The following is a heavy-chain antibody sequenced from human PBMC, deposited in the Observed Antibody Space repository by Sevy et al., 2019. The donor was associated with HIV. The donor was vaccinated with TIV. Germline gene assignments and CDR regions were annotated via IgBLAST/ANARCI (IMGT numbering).Heavy chain of an antibody. CDR1: GFTFSTYW. V-gene: IGHV3-7*03. J-gene: IGHJ6*02. Sequence: GGSLRLSCTASGFTFSTYWMSWVRQAPGKGLEWVANIKKDGSEKYYVDSVKGRFTISRDNAKKSLYLQMNSLRAEDTAVYYCARDCSSTSCLWGMDVWGPGTTVTVSS. CDR3: ARDCSSTSCLWGMDV. CDR2: IKKDGSEK. D-gene: IGHD2-2*01.